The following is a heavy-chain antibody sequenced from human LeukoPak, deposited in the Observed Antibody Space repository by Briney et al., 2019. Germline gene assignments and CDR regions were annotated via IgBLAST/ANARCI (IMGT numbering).Heavy chain of an antibody. V-gene: IGHV3-7*01. J-gene: IGHJ3*02. Sequence: GGSLRLSFAASGFTFSSYWMSWVRQAPGKGLEWVANIKQDGSEKYYVDSVKGRFTISRGNAKNSLYLQMNSLRAEDTAVYYCASSGFSADAFDIWGQGTMVTVSS. CDR3: ASSGFSADAFDI. D-gene: IGHD3-22*01. CDR1: GFTFSSYW. CDR2: IKQDGSEK.